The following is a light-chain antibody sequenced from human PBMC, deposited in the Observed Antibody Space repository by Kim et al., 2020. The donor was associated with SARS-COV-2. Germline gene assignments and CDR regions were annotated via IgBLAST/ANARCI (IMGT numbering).Light chain of an antibody. Sequence: APGQTDRTTCRGNKIGRKSMHGFQQQPGQAPVLVMYYDSDRPSGIADRFSGSNSGNTDTLTISRVEAGDEADYYCQVWDCSSDPPVFGGGTQLTVL. V-gene: IGLV3-21*04. CDR2: YDS. CDR1: KIGRKS. CDR3: QVWDCSSDPPV. J-gene: IGLJ2*01.